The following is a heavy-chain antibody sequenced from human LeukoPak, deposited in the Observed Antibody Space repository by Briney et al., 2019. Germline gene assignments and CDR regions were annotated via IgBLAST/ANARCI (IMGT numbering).Heavy chain of an antibody. CDR2: ISSSGSTI. V-gene: IGHV3-11*01. CDR3: ARTVVVVAAVDY. Sequence: GGSLRLSCAASGFTFSDYYMSWIRQAPGKGLEWVSHISSSGSTIYYADSVKGRFTISRDNAKNSLYLQMNSLRAEDTAVYYCARTVVVVAAVDYWGQGTLVTVSS. D-gene: IGHD2-15*01. CDR1: GFTFSDYY. J-gene: IGHJ4*02.